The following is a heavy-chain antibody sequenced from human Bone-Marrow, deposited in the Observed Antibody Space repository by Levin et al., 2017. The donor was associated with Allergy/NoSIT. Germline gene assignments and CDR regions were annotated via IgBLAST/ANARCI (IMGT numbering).Heavy chain of an antibody. CDR3: AKGDYYDSSDLDY. J-gene: IGHJ4*02. Sequence: GESLKISCAASGFTFSSYAMSWVRQAPGKGLEWVSAISNSGGSTYYADSVKGRFMISRDNSKNTLYLQMNSLRAEDTAVYYCAKGDYYDSSDLDYWGQGTLVTVSS. V-gene: IGHV3-23*01. CDR2: ISNSGGST. D-gene: IGHD3-22*01. CDR1: GFTFSSYA.